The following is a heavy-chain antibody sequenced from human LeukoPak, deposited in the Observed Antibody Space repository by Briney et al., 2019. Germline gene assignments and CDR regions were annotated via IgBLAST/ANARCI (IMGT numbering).Heavy chain of an antibody. CDR1: GVTFSTDI. D-gene: IGHD5-24*01. CDR2: ICTRTSYI. CDR3: AKDLGDGYNWGGDY. J-gene: IGHJ4*02. Sequence: PGGSLRLSCAASGVTFSTDIMNSVRQTPGKGLECVSSICTRTSYIYYADSVRGRVTISRDNSNNTLCLQMNSLRAEDTAVYYCAKDLGDGYNWGGDYWGQGTLVTVSS. V-gene: IGHV3-21*04.